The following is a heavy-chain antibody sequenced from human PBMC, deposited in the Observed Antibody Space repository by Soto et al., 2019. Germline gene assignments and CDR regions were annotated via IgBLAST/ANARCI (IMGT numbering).Heavy chain of an antibody. Sequence: ETLSLTCTVSGGSISSSSYYWGWIRQPPGKGLEWIGSIYYSGSTYYNPSLKSRVTISVDTSKNQFSLRLSSVTAADTAVYYCARLGAARKSSYYYYGMDVWGQGTTVTVSS. CDR2: IYYSGST. V-gene: IGHV4-39*01. CDR3: ARLGAARKSSYYYYGMDV. J-gene: IGHJ6*02. D-gene: IGHD6-6*01. CDR1: GGSISSSSYY.